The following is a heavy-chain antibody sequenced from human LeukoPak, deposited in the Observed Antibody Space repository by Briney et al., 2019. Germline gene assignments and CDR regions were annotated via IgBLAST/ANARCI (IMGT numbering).Heavy chain of an antibody. D-gene: IGHD2-2*02. CDR1: GDPFTSYY. CDR2: ISAYNGDT. Sequence: ASMKASWKASGDPFTSYYINWVRQAPGEGLEWIPLISAYNGDTNYAQNFQGRVTMTTDTSTDTAYMELRSLRSDDTAVYYCARDGLSYTNPNNWFDPWGQGTLVTVSS. V-gene: IGHV1-18*01. J-gene: IGHJ5*02. CDR3: ARDGLSYTNPNNWFDP.